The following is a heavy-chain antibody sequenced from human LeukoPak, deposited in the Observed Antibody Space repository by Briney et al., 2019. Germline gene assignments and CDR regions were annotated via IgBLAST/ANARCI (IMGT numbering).Heavy chain of an antibody. Sequence: SETLSLTCSVSGGSINSRFWAWIRQPPGEGLEWIGYIYEGIPTYNPSLKSRVTISADTSNSQYSLKLHSVTAVDTAVYYCASEDTADYKGRFDHWGQGTLVTVSS. CDR2: IYEGIP. CDR1: GGSINSRF. J-gene: IGHJ4*02. V-gene: IGHV4-4*08. D-gene: IGHD4-11*01. CDR3: ASEDTADYKGRFDH.